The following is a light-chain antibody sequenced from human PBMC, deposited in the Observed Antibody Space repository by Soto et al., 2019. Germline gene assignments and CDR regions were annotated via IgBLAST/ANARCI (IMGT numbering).Light chain of an antibody. J-gene: IGKJ2*01. CDR1: QSISSF. Sequence: DIQMTQSPSSLSASVGDRVTIACRASQSISSFLSWYQQKPGKAPKLLIYAASSLQSGVPSRFSGCGCETDFALTISSLQPEDFATYYCQQSYSTPRTFGQGNKLEIK. V-gene: IGKV1-39*01. CDR3: QQSYSTPRT. CDR2: AAS.